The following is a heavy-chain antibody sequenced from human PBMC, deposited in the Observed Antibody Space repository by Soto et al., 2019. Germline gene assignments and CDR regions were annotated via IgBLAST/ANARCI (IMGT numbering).Heavy chain of an antibody. CDR2: ISAYNGNT. J-gene: IGHJ4*02. V-gene: IGHV1-18*01. Sequence: ASVKVSCKASGYTFTSYGISWVRQAPGQGLEWMGWISAYNGNTNYAQKLQGRVTMTTDTSTSTAYMGLRSLRSDDTAVYYCARDARLRGYSGYADFDYWGQGTLVTVSS. D-gene: IGHD5-12*01. CDR1: GYTFTSYG. CDR3: ARDARLRGYSGYADFDY.